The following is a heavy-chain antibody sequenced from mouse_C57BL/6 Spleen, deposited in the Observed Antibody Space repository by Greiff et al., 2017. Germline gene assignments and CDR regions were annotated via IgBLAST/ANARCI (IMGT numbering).Heavy chain of an antibody. CDR1: GYSITSGYY. J-gene: IGHJ2*01. V-gene: IGHV3-6*01. D-gene: IGHD1-1*01. Sequence: VQLKESGPGLVKPSQSLSLTCSVTGYSITSGYYWNWIRQFPGNKLEWMGYISYDGSNNYNPSLKNRISITRDTSKNQFFLKLNSVTTEDTATYYCARDHGGSDYWGQGTTLTVSS. CDR3: ARDHGGSDY. CDR2: ISYDGSN.